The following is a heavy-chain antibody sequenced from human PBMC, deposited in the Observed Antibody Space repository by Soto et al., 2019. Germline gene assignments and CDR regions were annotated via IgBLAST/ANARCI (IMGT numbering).Heavy chain of an antibody. V-gene: IGHV3-21*01. Sequence: EVQLVESGGGLVKPGGSLRLSCAASGFKFSSYIMNWVRQAPGKGLEWVSSVSSGSGYISYADSVKGRFTVSRDNAKNSVYLQMTSLRVEDTAIYFCAREESDTFDYWDQGTLV. CDR2: VSSGSGYI. J-gene: IGHJ4*02. CDR3: AREESDTFDY. CDR1: GFKFSSYI.